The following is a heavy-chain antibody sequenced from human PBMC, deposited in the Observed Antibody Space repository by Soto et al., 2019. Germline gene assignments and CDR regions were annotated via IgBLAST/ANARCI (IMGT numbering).Heavy chain of an antibody. CDR1: GFTFSSYA. Sequence: QVQLVDSGGGVVQPGASLRLSCAASGFTFSSYAMHWVRQAPGKGLQWVGFISYDGNNKYYADSAKGRFTISRDNSKNTLSLQMNSLRGDDTAVYYCAKALGSFEYRSLPSLFDSWGQGTLVTVSS. J-gene: IGHJ4*02. V-gene: IGHV3-30*04. CDR3: AKALGSFEYRSLPSLFDS. CDR2: ISYDGNNK. D-gene: IGHD6-19*01.